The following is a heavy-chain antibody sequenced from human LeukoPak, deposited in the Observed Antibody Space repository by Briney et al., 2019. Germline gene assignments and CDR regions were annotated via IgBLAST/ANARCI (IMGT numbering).Heavy chain of an antibody. CDR3: ARAIWIGDSSGYYALDAFDI. D-gene: IGHD3-22*01. CDR1: GGSISSYY. V-gene: IGHV4-59*01. Sequence: SETLSLTCTVSGGSISSYYWSWIRQPPGKGLEWIGYIYYSGSTNYNPSLKSRVTISVDTSKNQFSLKLSSVTAADTAVYYCARAIWIGDSSGYYALDAFDIWGQGTMVTVPS. J-gene: IGHJ3*02. CDR2: IYYSGST.